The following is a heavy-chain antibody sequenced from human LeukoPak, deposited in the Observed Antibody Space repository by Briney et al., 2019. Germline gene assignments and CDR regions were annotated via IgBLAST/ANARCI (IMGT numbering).Heavy chain of an antibody. J-gene: IGHJ1*01. CDR3: ARDMAGGSSSLSFQH. V-gene: IGHV3-30*03. CDR2: VSHDGSNK. D-gene: IGHD6-13*01. Sequence: GGSLRLSCAVSGFTFSGYGMHWVRQAPGKGLEWVAVVSHDGSNKYYADSVRGRFTISRDNSKNTLYLQMNSLRAEDTAVYYCARDMAGGSSSLSFQHWGQGTLVTVSS. CDR1: GFTFSGYG.